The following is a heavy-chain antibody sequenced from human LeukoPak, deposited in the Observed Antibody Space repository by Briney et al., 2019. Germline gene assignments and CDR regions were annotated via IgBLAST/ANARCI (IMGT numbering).Heavy chain of an antibody. CDR1: GFTVSSNY. D-gene: IGHD3-3*01. J-gene: IGHJ4*02. V-gene: IGHV3-53*05. Sequence: GGSLRLSCAVSGFTVSSNYMSWVRQAPGKGLEWVSVIYSGGSTYYADSVKGRFTISRDNSKNTLYLQMNSLRAEDTAVYYCARDDDFWSGYPDYWGQGTLVTVSS. CDR2: IYSGGST. CDR3: ARDDDFWSGYPDY.